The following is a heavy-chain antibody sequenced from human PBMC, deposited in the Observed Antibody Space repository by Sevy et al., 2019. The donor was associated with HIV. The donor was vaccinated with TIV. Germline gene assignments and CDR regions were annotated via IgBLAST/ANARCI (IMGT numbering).Heavy chain of an antibody. CDR2: IYSGGTT. CDR3: ARDPPGIAATGGG. J-gene: IGHJ4*02. D-gene: IGHD6-13*01. Sequence: GGSLRLSCAASGFTASNNYMNWVRQAPGKGLEWVSLIYSGGTTHYADSVKGRFTISRDHSKNTLYLQINSLRAEDTAIYYCARDPPGIAATGGGWGQGTLVTVSS. V-gene: IGHV3-53*01. CDR1: GFTASNNY.